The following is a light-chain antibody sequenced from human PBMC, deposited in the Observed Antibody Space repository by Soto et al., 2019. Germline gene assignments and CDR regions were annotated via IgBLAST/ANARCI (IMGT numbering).Light chain of an antibody. Sequence: EIGMTQSPATLSVSPGERATLSCRASQSVRSRLVWYQQKPGQAPRLLIYDASTRATDIPARFSGSGSGTEFTLNISILQSEDFAVYYCQQYYNLPRTFGQGTKVEIK. J-gene: IGKJ1*01. CDR1: QSVRSR. CDR2: DAS. CDR3: QQYYNLPRT. V-gene: IGKV3-15*01.